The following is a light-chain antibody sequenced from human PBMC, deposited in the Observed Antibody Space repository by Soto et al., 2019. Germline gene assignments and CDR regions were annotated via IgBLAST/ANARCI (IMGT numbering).Light chain of an antibody. CDR1: QSISIN. J-gene: IGKJ5*01. V-gene: IGKV3-15*01. CDR3: QQYYTWPLT. CDR2: GAS. Sequence: EIVMTQSPATLSVSPGERAILSCRASQSISINLAWYQQKPGQAPRLLIYGASSRATGIPVRFSGSGSGTEFTLTISSLQSEDFAVYYCQQYYTWPLTFGQGTRLEIK.